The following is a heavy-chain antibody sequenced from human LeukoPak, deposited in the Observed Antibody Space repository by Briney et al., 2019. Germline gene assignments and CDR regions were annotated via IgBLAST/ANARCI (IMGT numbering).Heavy chain of an antibody. Sequence: SETLSLTCTVSGGSISGYYWSWIRQPPGKGLEWIGYIYNSGSTNYNPSLKSRVTISVDTSKNQFSLKLSSVTAADTAVYYCAGNIVVVPAAPSDAFDIWGQGTMVTVSS. J-gene: IGHJ3*02. CDR1: GGSISGYY. CDR3: AGNIVVVPAAPSDAFDI. D-gene: IGHD2-2*01. V-gene: IGHV4-59*12. CDR2: IYNSGST.